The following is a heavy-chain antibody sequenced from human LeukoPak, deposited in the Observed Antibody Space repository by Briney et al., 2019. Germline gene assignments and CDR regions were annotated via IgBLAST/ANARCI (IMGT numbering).Heavy chain of an antibody. J-gene: IGHJ4*02. V-gene: IGHV4-59*01. Sequence: SETLSLTCTVSGGSISSYYWNWIRQPPGKGLEWIGYFSYTGSTHYNPSLKSRVTILADTSKNQFSLKMSSVTAADTAVYYCARGAGPNCFDFWGQGTLVTVSS. D-gene: IGHD1-14*01. CDR3: ARGAGPNCFDF. CDR1: GGSISSYY. CDR2: FSYTGST.